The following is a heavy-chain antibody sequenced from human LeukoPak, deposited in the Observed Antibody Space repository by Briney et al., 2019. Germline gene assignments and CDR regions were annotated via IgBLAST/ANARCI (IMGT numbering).Heavy chain of an antibody. J-gene: IGHJ4*02. CDR1: GFTVSSNY. CDR3: GLDYYGSGSYGD. V-gene: IGHV3-53*01. Sequence: PGGSLRLSCAASGFTVSSNYMSWVRQAPGKGLEWASVIYSGGSTYYADSVKGRSTISRDNSKNTLYLQMNSLRAEDTAVYYCGLDYYGSGSYGDWGQGTLVTVSS. CDR2: IYSGGST. D-gene: IGHD3-10*01.